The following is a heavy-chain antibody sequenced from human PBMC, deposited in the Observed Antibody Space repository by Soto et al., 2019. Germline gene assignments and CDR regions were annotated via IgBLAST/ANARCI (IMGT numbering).Heavy chain of an antibody. CDR1: GGSISSSNYY. J-gene: IGHJ3*02. CDR2: IYYSGST. D-gene: IGHD3-16*01. V-gene: IGHV4-39*01. Sequence: XETLSLTCTVSGGSISSSNYYWGWIRQPPGKGLEWIGSIYYSGSTSYNSSLKSRVTISVDTSKNQFSLRLRSVTAADTAVYYCASPTLGAFDIWGQGTMVTVSS. CDR3: ASPTLGAFDI.